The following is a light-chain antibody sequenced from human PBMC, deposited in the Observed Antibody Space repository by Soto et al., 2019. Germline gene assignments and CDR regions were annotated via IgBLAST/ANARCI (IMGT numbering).Light chain of an antibody. V-gene: IGLV1-40*01. J-gene: IGLJ2*01. CDR1: SSNIGAGYD. Sequence: QSVLTQPPSVSGAPGQRVTISCTGSSSNIGAGYDVHWYHQLPGTAPKLLIFGNTNRPSGVPDRFSGSKSGTSASLAINGLQADDEANYYCHSYDSTLSASIFGGGTK. CDR3: HSYDSTLSASI. CDR2: GNT.